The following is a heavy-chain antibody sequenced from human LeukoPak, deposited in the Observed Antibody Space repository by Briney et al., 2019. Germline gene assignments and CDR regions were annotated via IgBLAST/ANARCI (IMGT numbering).Heavy chain of an antibody. CDR1: GFTFDDYG. D-gene: IGHD6-19*01. J-gene: IGHJ3*02. CDR2: INWNGGST. V-gene: IGHV3-20*04. Sequence: GGSLRLSCAASGFTFDDYGMSWVRQAPGKGLEWVSGINWNGGSTGYADSVKGRFTISRDNAKNSLYLQMNSLRAEDTALYYCARAGYSSGWPLDAFDIWGQGTMVTVSS. CDR3: ARAGYSSGWPLDAFDI.